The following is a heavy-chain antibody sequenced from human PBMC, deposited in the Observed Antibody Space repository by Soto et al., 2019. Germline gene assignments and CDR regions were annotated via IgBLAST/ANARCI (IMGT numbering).Heavy chain of an antibody. CDR1: GFTFSNYT. Sequence: GGSLRLSCAASGFTFSNYTMHWVRQAPGKGLEWVALISYDENDKYFADAVKGRFTISRDNSKNTLYLQMDSLRAEDTAVYYCVGRSGSSDYWGRGTLVTVSS. CDR3: VGRSGSSDY. CDR2: ISYDENDK. J-gene: IGHJ4*02. V-gene: IGHV3-30*04. D-gene: IGHD3-10*01.